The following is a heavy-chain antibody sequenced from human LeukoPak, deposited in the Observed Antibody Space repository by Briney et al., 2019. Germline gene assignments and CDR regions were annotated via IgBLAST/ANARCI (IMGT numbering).Heavy chain of an antibody. V-gene: IGHV1-18*01. CDR2: ISAYNGNT. J-gene: IGHJ4*02. CDR1: GYTFTSYG. D-gene: IGHD2-2*01. Sequence: GASVKVSRKASGYTFTSYGISWVRQAPGQGLEWMGWISAYNGNTNYAQKLQGRVTMTTDTSTSTAYMELRSLRSDDTAVYYCARRTCSSTSCYPLRWDYWGQGTLVTVSS. CDR3: ARRTCSSTSCYPLRWDY.